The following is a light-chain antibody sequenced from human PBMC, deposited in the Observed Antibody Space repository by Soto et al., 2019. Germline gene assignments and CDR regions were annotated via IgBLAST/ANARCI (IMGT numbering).Light chain of an antibody. CDR3: CSNAAGSTYV. CDR2: EAS. J-gene: IGLJ1*01. V-gene: IGLV2-23*01. Sequence: QSVLTQPASVSGSPGQSITISCTGTSSDVGSHNLVSWYQQFPGKAPKLIIFEASKRPSGVSNRFSGSKPGSTASLTISGLQAEDEADYYCCSNAAGSTYVFGSGTKVTAL. CDR1: SSDVGSHNL.